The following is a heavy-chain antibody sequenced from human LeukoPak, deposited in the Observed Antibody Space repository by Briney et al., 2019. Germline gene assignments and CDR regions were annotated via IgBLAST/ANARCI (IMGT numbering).Heavy chain of an antibody. Sequence: SETLSLTCTVSGGSISSHYWSWIRQPPGKGLEWIGYIFYSGSTNYNPSLKSRVTISVDKSKNQFSLKLKSVTAADTAVYYCARAGAWQIDPWGQETLVTVSS. CDR3: ARAGAWQIDP. V-gene: IGHV4-59*11. CDR1: GGSISSHY. J-gene: IGHJ5*02. D-gene: IGHD3-10*01. CDR2: IFYSGST.